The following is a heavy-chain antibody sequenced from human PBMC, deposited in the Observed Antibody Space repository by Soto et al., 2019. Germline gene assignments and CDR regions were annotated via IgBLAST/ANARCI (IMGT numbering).Heavy chain of an antibody. CDR3: ARGETYPGV. J-gene: IGHJ6*02. V-gene: IGHV1-69*01. D-gene: IGHD3-16*01. CDR2: IIPIFGSR. Sequence: QVQLVQSGAEVKKPGSSVKVSCKASRDTFSKYALNWVRQAPGQGLEWMGWIIPIFGSRKYAEKFQGRVTITADESTSTAYMDLRSLRFEDTAVYYCARGETYPGVWGQGTTVTVSS. CDR1: RDTFSKYA.